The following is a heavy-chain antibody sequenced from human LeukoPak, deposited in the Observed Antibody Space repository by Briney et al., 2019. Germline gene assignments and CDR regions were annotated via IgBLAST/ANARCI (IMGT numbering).Heavy chain of an antibody. Sequence: GGSLRLSCAASGFTFSSYAMSWVRQAPGKGLEWVSAISGSGVTTHYAGSVKGRFSISRDNFKNTLYLQMNGLRAEDTALYYCAKKVVVGATSPYSDFQDWGQGTLVTVSS. J-gene: IGHJ1*01. D-gene: IGHD1-26*01. V-gene: IGHV3-23*01. CDR1: GFTFSSYA. CDR3: AKKVVVGATSPYSDFQD. CDR2: ISGSGVTT.